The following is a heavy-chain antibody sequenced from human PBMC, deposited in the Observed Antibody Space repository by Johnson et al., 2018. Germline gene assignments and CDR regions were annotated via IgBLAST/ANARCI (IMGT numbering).Heavy chain of an antibody. CDR2: ISSSSSTI. Sequence: VQLLESGGGLVQPGGSLRLSCAASGFTFSSYSMNWVRQAPGKGLEWVSYISSSSSTIYYADSVKGRFPIARENAKNSRYLQMNSLRAEDTAVYYCAREGEGYYDSSGPGAFDIWGQGTMVTVSS. D-gene: IGHD3-22*01. J-gene: IGHJ3*02. V-gene: IGHV3-48*01. CDR3: AREGEGYYDSSGPGAFDI. CDR1: GFTFSSYS.